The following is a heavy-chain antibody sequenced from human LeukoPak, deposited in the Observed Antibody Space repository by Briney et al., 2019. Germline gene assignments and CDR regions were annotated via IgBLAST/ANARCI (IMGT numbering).Heavy chain of an antibody. D-gene: IGHD3-10*01. CDR2: IKKDGSEK. CDR1: GFTFSSYW. V-gene: IGHV3-7*01. CDR3: ARDNTMGGLWFGELPTAFDY. Sequence: GGSLRLSCAASGFTFSSYWMSWVRQAPGKGLEWVANIKKDGSEKYYVDSVKGRFTISRDNAKNSLYLQMNSLRAEDTAVYYCARDNTMGGLWFGELPTAFDYWGQGTLVTVSS. J-gene: IGHJ4*02.